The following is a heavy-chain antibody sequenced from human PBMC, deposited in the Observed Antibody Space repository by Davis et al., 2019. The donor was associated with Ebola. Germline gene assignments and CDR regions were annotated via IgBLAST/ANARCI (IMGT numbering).Heavy chain of an antibody. J-gene: IGHJ6*02. CDR1: GYTFTTYD. CDR3: ARGGYFDWLTRWHYYGMDV. D-gene: IGHD3-9*01. Sequence: ASVKVSCKASGYTFTTYDIHWVRQATGQGLEWMGWRNPNSEDTGYAQKFQGRVTMTRSTSISTAYMELSSLRSEDTTVYYCARGGYFDWLTRWHYYGMDVWGQGTTVTVSS. V-gene: IGHV1-8*01. CDR2: RNPNSEDT.